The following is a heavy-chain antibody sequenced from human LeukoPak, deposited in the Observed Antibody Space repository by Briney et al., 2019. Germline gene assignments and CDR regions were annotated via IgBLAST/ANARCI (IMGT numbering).Heavy chain of an antibody. CDR1: GYTFTGYY. CDR3: ARGDILTGRRNYYYGMDV. J-gene: IGHJ6*02. Sequence: ASVKVSCKASGYTFTGYYMRWVRQAPGQGRGWMGWINPNSGGTNYAQKFQGWVTMTRDTSISTAYMELSRLRSDDTAVYYCARGDILTGRRNYYYGMDVWGQGTTVTVSS. CDR2: INPNSGGT. D-gene: IGHD3-9*01. V-gene: IGHV1-2*04.